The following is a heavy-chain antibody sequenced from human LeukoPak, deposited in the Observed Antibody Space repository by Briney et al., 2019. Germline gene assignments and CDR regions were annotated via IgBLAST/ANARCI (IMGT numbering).Heavy chain of an antibody. V-gene: IGHV4-39*07. CDR1: GGSISSSSYY. CDR3: ARTLYPWNFDY. CDR2: IYYSGST. D-gene: IGHD2-2*02. J-gene: IGHJ4*02. Sequence: NTSETLSLTCTVSGGSISSSSYYWGWIRQPPGKGLEWIGSIYYSGSTYYNPSLKSRVTISVDTSKNQFSLKLSSVTAADTAVYYCARTLYPWNFDYWGQGILVTVSS.